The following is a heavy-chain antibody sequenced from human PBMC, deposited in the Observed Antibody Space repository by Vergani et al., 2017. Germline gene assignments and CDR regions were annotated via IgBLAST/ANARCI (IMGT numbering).Heavy chain of an antibody. CDR2: SNAGYGNT. CDR1: GYTFPSYA. CDR3: AREGGRCSGYETVRLDY. J-gene: IGHJ4*02. D-gene: IGHD5-12*01. V-gene: IGHV1-3*01. Sequence: QVPLVQSGAEVKKPGASVKVSCKASGYTFPSYAMHWVPQAPGQRLEWMGWSNAGYGNTNYAQKLKGRVTMPTNTPTSTAYMELSSLRSEDTAVYYCAREGGRCSGYETVRLDYWGQGTLVTVSS.